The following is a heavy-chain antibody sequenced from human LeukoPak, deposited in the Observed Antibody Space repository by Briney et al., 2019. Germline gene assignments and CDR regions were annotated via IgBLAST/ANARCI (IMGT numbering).Heavy chain of an antibody. Sequence: GGSLRLSCAASGFTFSSYGMHWVRQAPGKGLEWVAVISYDGSNKYYADSVKGRFTISRDNSKNTLYLQMNSLRAEDTAVYYCAKDVGAHMVRGVSNWFDPWGQGTLVTVSS. CDR1: GFTFSSYG. D-gene: IGHD3-10*01. CDR3: AKDVGAHMVRGVSNWFDP. CDR2: ISYDGSNK. J-gene: IGHJ5*02. V-gene: IGHV3-30*18.